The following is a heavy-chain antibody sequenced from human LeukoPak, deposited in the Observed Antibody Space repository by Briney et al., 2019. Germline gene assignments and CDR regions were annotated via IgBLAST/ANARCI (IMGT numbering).Heavy chain of an antibody. V-gene: IGHV7-4-1*02. D-gene: IGHD3-16*02. Sequence: ASVKVSCKASGYSFTNYAMNWVRQAPGQGLEWMGWIHPSTGNPTYAQGFTGRFVFSLDTSVSTTYLQISSLKAEDAAVYFCARAFQSLGGLSLPDYWGQGTLLTVSS. J-gene: IGHJ4*02. CDR3: ARAFQSLGGLSLPDY. CDR1: GYSFTNYA. CDR2: IHPSTGNP.